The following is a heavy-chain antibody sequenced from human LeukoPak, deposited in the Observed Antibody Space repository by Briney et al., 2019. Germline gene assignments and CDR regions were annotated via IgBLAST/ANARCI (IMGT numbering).Heavy chain of an antibody. CDR3: AKDPCSSTSCYIDY. V-gene: IGHV3-30*02. D-gene: IGHD2-2*02. Sequence: GGSLRLSCAASGFTFSSCGMHWVRQAPGKGLEWVAFIRYDGSNKYYADSVKGRFTISRDNSKNTLYLQMNSLRAEDTAVYYCAKDPCSSTSCYIDYWGQGTLVTVSS. CDR2: IRYDGSNK. CDR1: GFTFSSCG. J-gene: IGHJ4*02.